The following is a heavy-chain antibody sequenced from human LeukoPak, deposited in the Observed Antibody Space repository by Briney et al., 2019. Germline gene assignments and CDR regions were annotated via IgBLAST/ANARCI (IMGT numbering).Heavy chain of an antibody. J-gene: IGHJ5*02. CDR3: AKDRYCSSTSCPNWFDP. CDR2: ISGSGGST. CDR1: GFTFSSYA. D-gene: IGHD2-2*01. V-gene: IGHV3-23*01. Sequence: QPGGSLRLSCAASGFTFSSYAMSWVRQAPGKGLEWVSAISGSGGSTYYADSVKGRFTISRDNSKNTLYLQMNSLRAEDTAVYYCAKDRYCSSTSCPNWFDPWGQGTLVTVSS.